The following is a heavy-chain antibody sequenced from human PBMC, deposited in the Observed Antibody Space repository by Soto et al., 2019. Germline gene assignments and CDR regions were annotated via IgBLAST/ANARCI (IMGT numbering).Heavy chain of an antibody. Sequence: SETLSLTCAVYGGSFSGYYWSWIRQPPGKGLEWIGEINHSGSTNYNPSLKSRVTISVDTSKNQFSLKLSSVTAADTAVYYCARGDIVVVVAAIMNYYYYYMDVWGKGTTVTVSS. CDR2: INHSGST. D-gene: IGHD2-15*01. J-gene: IGHJ6*03. CDR1: GGSFSGYY. V-gene: IGHV4-34*01. CDR3: ARGDIVVVVAAIMNYYYYYMDV.